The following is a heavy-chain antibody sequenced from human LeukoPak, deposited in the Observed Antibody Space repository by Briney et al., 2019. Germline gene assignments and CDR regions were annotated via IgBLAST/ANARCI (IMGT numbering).Heavy chain of an antibody. V-gene: IGHV4-59*01. J-gene: IGHJ6*02. CDR2: IHYSGST. Sequence: SETLSLTCTVSGGSISSYYWSWIRQPPGKGLEWIGYIHYSGSTNYNPSLKSRVTMSVDTSKKQFSLKLSSVTAADTAVYYCARGPSAPKSYCGMDVWGQGTTVTVSS. CDR3: ARGPSAPKSYCGMDV. CDR1: GGSISSYY.